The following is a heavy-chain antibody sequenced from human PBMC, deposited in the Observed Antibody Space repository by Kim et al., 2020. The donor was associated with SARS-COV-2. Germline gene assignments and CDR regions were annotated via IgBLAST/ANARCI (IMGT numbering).Heavy chain of an antibody. CDR1: GFTFTSFA. Sequence: SVKVSCKASGFTFTSFAMQWVRQARGQRLEGIGWIVVGSGNTNYAQKFQERVTITRDMSTSTAYMELSSLRSEDTAVYYCVAGARDDGDYVPGNYWGQGALGTVSS. CDR2: IVVGSGNT. V-gene: IGHV1-58*02. D-gene: IGHD4-17*01. J-gene: IGHJ4*02. CDR3: VAGARDDGDYVPGNY.